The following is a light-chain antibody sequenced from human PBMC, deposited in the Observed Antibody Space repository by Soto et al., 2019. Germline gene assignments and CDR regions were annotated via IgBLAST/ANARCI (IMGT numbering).Light chain of an antibody. J-gene: IGKJ4*02. V-gene: IGKV3-20*01. CDR2: GAS. CDR3: QQYGVSPQT. Sequence: EIVLTQSPGTLSLSPGERATLSCRASQSVTSNYLAWYQQKPGQAPRLLIYGASRRATAIPDRFSGSGSGTDFTLTMSGLEPEDFAVYYCQQYGVSPQTFGRGTKVEIK. CDR1: QSVTSNY.